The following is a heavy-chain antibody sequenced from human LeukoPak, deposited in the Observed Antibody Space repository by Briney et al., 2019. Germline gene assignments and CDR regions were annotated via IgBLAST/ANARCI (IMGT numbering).Heavy chain of an antibody. CDR2: ISAYNGNT. CDR1: GYTFTSYG. V-gene: IGHV1-18*01. J-gene: IGHJ6*02. D-gene: IGHD3-9*01. CDR3: ARVAPERYFDWLLSGVYYYYGMDV. Sequence: SVKVSCKASGYTFTSYGISWVRQAPGQGLEWMGWISAYNGNTNYAQKLQGRVTMTTDTSTSTAYMELRSLRSDDTAVYYCARVAPERYFDWLLSGVYYYYGMDVWGQGTTVTVSS.